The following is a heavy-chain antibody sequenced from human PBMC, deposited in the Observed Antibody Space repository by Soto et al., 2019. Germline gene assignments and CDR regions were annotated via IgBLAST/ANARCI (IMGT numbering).Heavy chain of an antibody. CDR2: STWNTGSI. CDR1: GFSFDEYA. D-gene: IGHD1-26*01. V-gene: IGHV3-9*01. J-gene: IGHJ3*02. CDR3: GQVGVGATTVDAFDI. Sequence: GVSLRRSGAASGFSFDEYAMHCVRPAPGKGLECVSASTWNTGSIGYADSVKGRCTISRDNAKNSRYLQMSSLRAENTALYYCGQVGVGATTVDAFDIWGQGTMVTVAS.